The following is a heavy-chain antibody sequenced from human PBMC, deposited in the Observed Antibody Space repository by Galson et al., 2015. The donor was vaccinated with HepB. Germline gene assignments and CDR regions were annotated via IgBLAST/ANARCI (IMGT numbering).Heavy chain of an antibody. CDR2: ISGSGGST. CDR3: AKDMSRSSTSDV. J-gene: IGHJ6*02. D-gene: IGHD2-2*01. CDR1: GFTFSSYA. V-gene: IGHV3-23*01. Sequence: LRLSCAASGFTFSSYAMSWVRQAPGKGLEWVSAISGSGGSTYYADSVKGRFTISRDNSKNTLYLQMNSLRAEDTAVYYCAKDMSRSSTSDVWGQGTTVTVSS.